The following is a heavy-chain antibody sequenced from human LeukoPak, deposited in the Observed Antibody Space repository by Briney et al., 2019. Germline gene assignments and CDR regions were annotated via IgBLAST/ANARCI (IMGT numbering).Heavy chain of an antibody. V-gene: IGHV3-7*01. CDR1: GFPFSGYY. CDR2: IKGDGSVQ. D-gene: IGHD2-2*01. CDR3: VGQLLRAV. J-gene: IGHJ6*03. Sequence: PGGSLRLSCTASGFPFSGYYISWVRQAPGTGLEWLANIKGDGSVQDYVDSVKGRFTISRDNAENSLYLQMNNLRVDDTAVYYCVGQLLRAVWGKGTTVTVSS.